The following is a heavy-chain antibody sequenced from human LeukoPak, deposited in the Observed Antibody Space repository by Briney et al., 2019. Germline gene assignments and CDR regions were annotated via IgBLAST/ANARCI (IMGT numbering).Heavy chain of an antibody. CDR3: ARGRGARYCSSTSCCTGRNWFDP. CDR1: GGSFSGYY. CDR2: INHSGST. J-gene: IGHJ5*02. V-gene: IGHV4-34*01. Sequence: PSETLSLTCAVYGGSFSGYYWSWIRQPPGKGLEWIGEINHSGSTNYNPSLKSRVTISVDTSKNQFSLKLSSVTAADTAVYYCARGRGARYCSSTSCCTGRNWFDPWGQGTLVTVSS. D-gene: IGHD2-2*02.